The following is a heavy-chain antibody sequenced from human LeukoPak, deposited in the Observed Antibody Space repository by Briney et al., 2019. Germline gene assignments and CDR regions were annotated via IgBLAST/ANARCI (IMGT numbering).Heavy chain of an antibody. CDR2: ISGSGGST. V-gene: IGHV3-23*01. CDR1: GFTFSSYA. D-gene: IGHD1-26*01. Sequence: QPGGSLRLSCAASGFTFSSYAMSWVRQAPGKGLEWVSGISGSGGSTYYADSVKGRFTISRDNSKNTLYLQMNSLRAEDTAVYYCAKDQVSGSHAFDIWGQGTMVTVSS. J-gene: IGHJ3*02. CDR3: AKDQVSGSHAFDI.